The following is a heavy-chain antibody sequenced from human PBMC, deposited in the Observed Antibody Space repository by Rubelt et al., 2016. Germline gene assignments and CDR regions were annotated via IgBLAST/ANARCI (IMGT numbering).Heavy chain of an antibody. J-gene: IGHJ6*02. CDR2: ISYDGSNK. CDR1: GFTFSSYA. D-gene: IGHD3-10*02. CDR3: ARDGCITMSCMDV. Sequence: QVQLVESGGGVVQPGRSLRLSCAASGFTFSSYAMHWVRQAPGKGLEGVAVISYDGSNKYYADSVKGRFTISRDNSKNTLYLQMNSLRAEDTAVYYCARDGCITMSCMDVWGQGTTVTVSS. V-gene: IGHV3-30*04.